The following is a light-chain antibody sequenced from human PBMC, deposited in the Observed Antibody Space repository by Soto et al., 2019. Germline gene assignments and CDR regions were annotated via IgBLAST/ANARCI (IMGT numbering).Light chain of an antibody. Sequence: EIVMTQSPATLSVSPGERATLSCRASQSVSSNLAWYQQKPGQAPRLLIYGASTRATGIPARFSGSGSGTEFTLTISSLQSEDFAVYYWQLYNNWPWTFGQGTKVEIK. J-gene: IGKJ1*01. CDR3: QLYNNWPWT. V-gene: IGKV3-15*01. CDR2: GAS. CDR1: QSVSSN.